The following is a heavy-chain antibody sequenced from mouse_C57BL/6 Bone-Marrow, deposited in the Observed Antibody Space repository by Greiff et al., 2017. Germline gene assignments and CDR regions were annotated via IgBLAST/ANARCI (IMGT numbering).Heavy chain of an antibody. J-gene: IGHJ4*01. V-gene: IGHV2-2*01. CDR3: ARNPVFYGSSFYYYAMGY. D-gene: IGHD1-1*01. CDR2: IWSGGST. CDR1: GFSLTSYG. Sequence: QVQLKESGPGLVQPSQSLSITCTVSGFSLTSYGVHWVRQSPGKGLEWLGVIWSGGSTDYNAAFISRLSISKDDSKSQVFFKMNSLQADDTAIYYCARNPVFYGSSFYYYAMGYWGQGPSVTVST.